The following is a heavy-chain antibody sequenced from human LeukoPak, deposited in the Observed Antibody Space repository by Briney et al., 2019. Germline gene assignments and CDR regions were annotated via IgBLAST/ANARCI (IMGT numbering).Heavy chain of an antibody. J-gene: IGHJ5*01. Sequence: GGSLRLSCAASGFTFSSYEMNWVRQAPGKGLEWVSYISSSGSTIYYADSVKGRFTISRDNAKNSLYLQMNSLRAEDTAVYYCARDPDYGDPDSWGQGTLVTVSS. CDR2: ISSSGSTI. CDR3: ARDPDYGDPDS. CDR1: GFTFSSYE. D-gene: IGHD4-17*01. V-gene: IGHV3-48*03.